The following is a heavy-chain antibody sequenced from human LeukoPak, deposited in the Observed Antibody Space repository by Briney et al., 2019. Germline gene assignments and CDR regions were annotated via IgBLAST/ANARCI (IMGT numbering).Heavy chain of an antibody. CDR2: IYCSGST. CDR3: AREMGVVTAHGIDV. CDR1: GGSISSISSNNYH. D-gene: IGHD4-23*01. Sequence: NTSETLSLTCIVSGGSISSISSNNYHWGWIRQPPGKGLEWIGSIYCSGSTYYNPSLKSRVTISVDTSKNQFSLKLSSVTAADTALYYCAREMGVVTAHGIDVWGQGTTVTVSS. J-gene: IGHJ6*02. V-gene: IGHV4-39*02.